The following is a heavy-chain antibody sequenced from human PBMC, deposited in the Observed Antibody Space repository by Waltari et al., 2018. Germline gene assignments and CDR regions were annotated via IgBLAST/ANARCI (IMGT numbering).Heavy chain of an antibody. CDR3: VREVFGSGWRESYFFDY. V-gene: IGHV3-20*04. CDR1: GFTFNDYG. CDR2: INWSGART. Sequence: QLVESGGGLVQPGGSLRLSCAASGFTFNDYGMSWVRQVPGKGLEWVSGINWSGARTSYADSVMGRFTVSRDNAMNSLYLEMSSLRAEDTALYYCVREVFGSGWRESYFFDYWGQGTLVTVSS. J-gene: IGHJ4*02. D-gene: IGHD6-19*01.